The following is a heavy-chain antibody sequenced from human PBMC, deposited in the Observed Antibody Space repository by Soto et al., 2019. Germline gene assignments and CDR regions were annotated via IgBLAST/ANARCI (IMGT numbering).Heavy chain of an antibody. D-gene: IGHD3-10*01. Sequence: QVQLQESGPGLVKPSQTLSLTCTVSGGSISSGDYYWSWIRQPPGKGLEWIGYIYYSGSTYYNPSLKSRVTISVDTSKNQFSLKLSSVTAADTAVYFCARDRITMVRGVIGMDVWGQGTTVTVSS. J-gene: IGHJ6*02. CDR2: IYYSGST. CDR3: ARDRITMVRGVIGMDV. CDR1: GGSISSGDYY. V-gene: IGHV4-30-4*01.